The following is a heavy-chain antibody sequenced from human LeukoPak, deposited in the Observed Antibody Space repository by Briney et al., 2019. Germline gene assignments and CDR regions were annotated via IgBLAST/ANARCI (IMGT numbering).Heavy chain of an antibody. CDR2: ISSSSYI. CDR1: GFTFSSYS. CDR3: ARRKRSAGLNYFDY. D-gene: IGHD1-14*01. Sequence: GGSLRLSCAASGFTFSSYSMNWVRQAPGKGLEWVSSISSSSYIYYADSVKGRFTISRDNAKNSLYLQMNSLRAEDTAVYYCARRKRSAGLNYFDYWGQGTLVTVSS. J-gene: IGHJ4*02. V-gene: IGHV3-21*01.